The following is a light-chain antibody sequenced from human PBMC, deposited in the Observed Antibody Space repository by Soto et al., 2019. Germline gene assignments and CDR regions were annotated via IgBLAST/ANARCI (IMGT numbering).Light chain of an antibody. J-gene: IGKJ4*01. V-gene: IGKV3-20*01. CDR3: HQYGSSPLT. CDR2: GAS. Sequence: ENVLTQFPGTLSFSPGDRCTLACRASQSLSSDSLAWYQQKPGQAPRLLIYGASSRANGIPDRFSGGGSGTDFTLTISRLEPEDFAVYYCHQYGSSPLTFGGGTKVDTK. CDR1: QSLSSDS.